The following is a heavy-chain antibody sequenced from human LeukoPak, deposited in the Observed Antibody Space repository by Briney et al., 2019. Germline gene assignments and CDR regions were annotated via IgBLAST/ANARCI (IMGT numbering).Heavy chain of an antibody. V-gene: IGHV3-23*01. CDR2: ISGSGGST. CDR3: PKEPFGVLRYFD. D-gene: IGHD3-9*01. Sequence: PGGSLRLSCAASGFTFSSYAMSWVRQAPGKGLEWVSAISGSGGSTYYADSVKGRFTVSRDNSKNTLYLQMNSLRAEDTAVYYCPKEPFGVLRYFDWGQGTLVTVSS. CDR1: GFTFSSYA. J-gene: IGHJ4*02.